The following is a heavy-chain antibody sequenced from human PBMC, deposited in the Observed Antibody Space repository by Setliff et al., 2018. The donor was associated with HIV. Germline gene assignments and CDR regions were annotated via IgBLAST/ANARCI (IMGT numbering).Heavy chain of an antibody. J-gene: IGHJ4*02. V-gene: IGHV4-39*01. Sequence: KTSETLSLTCSVSGDSIYGSDYYWGWIRQPPGKGLESIGSIYYSGSTYYKPSLKSRVTISVDTSKNQFSLKLSSVTAADTAVYYCARHKSQPYYFDYWGQGTLVTVSS. CDR1: GDSIYGSDYY. CDR3: ARHKSQPYYFDY. CDR2: IYYSGST.